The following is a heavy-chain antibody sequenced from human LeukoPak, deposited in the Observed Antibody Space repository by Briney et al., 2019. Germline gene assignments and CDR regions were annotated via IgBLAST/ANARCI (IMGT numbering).Heavy chain of an antibody. J-gene: IGHJ4*02. D-gene: IGHD6-19*01. V-gene: IGHV3-74*01. CDR2: IGGDGTTT. Sequence: GGSLRLSCTASGFTFSSYWMHWVRQAPGKGLVWVSHIGGDGTTTGYADSVKGRFTISRDYAKNTLYLQMNSLRVEDTAVYYCASSIVVPGHYWGQGTLVTVSS. CDR1: GFTFSSYW. CDR3: ASSIVVPGHY.